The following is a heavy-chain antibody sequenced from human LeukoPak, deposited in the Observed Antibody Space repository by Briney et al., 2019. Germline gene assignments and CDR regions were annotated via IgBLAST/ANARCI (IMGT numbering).Heavy chain of an antibody. Sequence: SETLSLTCTVSGGSISPHYWSWIRQPPGKGLDWIGYIYYTGRTNYNPSLESRLTISVDMSKNQFSLTLSSVTAADTAVYYCARLYNCYDTVGHFDFWGQGALVTVSS. V-gene: IGHV4-59*11. D-gene: IGHD2-21*01. CDR1: GGSISPHY. CDR2: IYYTGRT. J-gene: IGHJ4*02. CDR3: ARLYNCYDTVGHFDF.